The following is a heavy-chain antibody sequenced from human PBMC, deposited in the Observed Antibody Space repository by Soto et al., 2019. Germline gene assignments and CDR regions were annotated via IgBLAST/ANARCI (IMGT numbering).Heavy chain of an antibody. V-gene: IGHV4-31*03. CDR3: ARARKDYGDLMDYFDY. Sequence: PSETLSLTCTVSGGSISSGGYYWSWIRQHPGKGLEWIGYIYYSGSTYYNPSLKSRVTISVDTSKNQFSLKLSSVTAADTAVYYCARARKDYGDLMDYFDYWGQGTLVTVSS. CDR2: IYYSGST. J-gene: IGHJ4*02. D-gene: IGHD4-17*01. CDR1: GGSISSGGYY.